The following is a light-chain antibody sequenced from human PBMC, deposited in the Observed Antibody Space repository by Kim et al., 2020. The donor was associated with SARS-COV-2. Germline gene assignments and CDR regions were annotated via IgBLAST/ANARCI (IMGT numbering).Light chain of an antibody. CDR3: AAWDDSLNGWV. CDR1: SSNVGTNA. CDR2: RND. V-gene: IGLV1-44*01. J-gene: IGLJ3*02. Sequence: QSVLTQPPSASGTPGQRVTISCSGSSSNVGTNAVNWYHQIPETAPKLLIYRNDQRPSGVPDRFSGSKSGTLASLAIGGLQSDDEAAYYCAAWDDSLNGWVFGGGTQLTVL.